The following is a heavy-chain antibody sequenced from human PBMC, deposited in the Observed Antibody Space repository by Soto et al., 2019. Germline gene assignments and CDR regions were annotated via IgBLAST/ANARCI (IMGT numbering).Heavy chain of an antibody. D-gene: IGHD2-21*02. CDR3: ARAYCGGDCYGAFDI. CDR1: GFTFSSYG. V-gene: IGHV3-33*01. Sequence: PGGSLRLSCAASGFTFSSYGMHWVRQAPGKGLEWVAVIWYDGSSKYYADSVKGRVTISRDNSKNTLYLQMNSLSAEDTAVYYCARAYCGGDCYGAFDIWGQGTTVT. CDR2: IWYDGSSK. J-gene: IGHJ3*02.